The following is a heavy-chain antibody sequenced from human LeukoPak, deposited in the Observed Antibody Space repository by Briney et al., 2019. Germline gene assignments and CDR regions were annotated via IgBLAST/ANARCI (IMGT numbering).Heavy chain of an antibody. V-gene: IGHV1-8*01. J-gene: IGHJ3*02. CDR2: MNPNSGNT. CDR3: ARGPGALLWFGELSAFDI. Sequence: VASVKVSCKASGYTFTSYDINWVRQATGQGLEWMGWMNPNSGNTGYAQKFQGRVTMTRNTSISTAYMELSSLRSEDTAVYYCARGPGALLWFGELSAFDIWGQGTMVTVSS. CDR1: GYTFTSYD. D-gene: IGHD3-10*01.